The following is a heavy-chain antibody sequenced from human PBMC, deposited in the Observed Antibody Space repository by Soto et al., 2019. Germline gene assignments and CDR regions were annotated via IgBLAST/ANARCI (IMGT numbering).Heavy chain of an antibody. J-gene: IGHJ3*02. Sequence: SVKVSCKAAGYTFTSYYMHWVRQAPGQGLEWMGIINPSGGSTSYAKKFQGRVTMTRDTSTSTVYMELSSLRSEDTAVYYCARGIYIVGATHDAFDIWGQGTMVTVSS. CDR2: INPSGGST. CDR3: ARGIYIVGATHDAFDI. V-gene: IGHV1-46*01. CDR1: GYTFTSYY. D-gene: IGHD1-26*01.